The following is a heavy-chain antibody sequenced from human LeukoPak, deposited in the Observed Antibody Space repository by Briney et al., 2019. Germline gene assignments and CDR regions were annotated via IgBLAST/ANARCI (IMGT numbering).Heavy chain of an antibody. D-gene: IGHD2-2*01. J-gene: IGHJ3*02. Sequence: ASVKVSCKTSGYTFTGNYMHWVRQAPGQGLEWMGWINPNSGGTNYAQNFQGWVTMTRDTSISTVYMELSRLRSDDMAVYYCARGCSSTNCPGAFDIWGQGTLVTVSS. CDR1: GYTFTGNY. CDR2: INPNSGGT. V-gene: IGHV1-2*04. CDR3: ARGCSSTNCPGAFDI.